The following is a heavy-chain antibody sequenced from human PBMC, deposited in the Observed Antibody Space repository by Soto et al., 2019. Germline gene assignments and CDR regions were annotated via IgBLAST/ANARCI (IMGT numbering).Heavy chain of an antibody. CDR3: ARDLWEERGDTAMGPHYYVYYGMDV. J-gene: IGHJ6*02. CDR1: GFTFSSYS. Sequence: PGGSLRLSCAASGFTFSSYSMNWVRQAPGKGPEWVSSISSSSSYIYYADSVKGRFTISRDNAKNSLYLQMNSMRAEDTAVYYCARDLWEERGDTAMGPHYYVYYGMDVWGQGTTVTVS. V-gene: IGHV3-21*01. CDR2: ISSSSSYI. D-gene: IGHD5-18*01.